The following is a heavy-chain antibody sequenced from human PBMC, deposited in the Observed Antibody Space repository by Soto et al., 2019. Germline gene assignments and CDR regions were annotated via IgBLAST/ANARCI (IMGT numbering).Heavy chain of an antibody. CDR3: ARVSTGGYDFSLDDY. Sequence: EVRLVESGGGLVQPGGSLRLSCAASGFTFSSYWMHWVRQGPGKGLVWVSRINSDGSRTTYADSVKGRFTISRDNARNTLYLQMNSLRAEDTAVYYCARVSTGGYDFSLDDYWGQGTLVTVSS. J-gene: IGHJ4*02. V-gene: IGHV3-74*01. D-gene: IGHD5-12*01. CDR2: INSDGSRT. CDR1: GFTFSSYW.